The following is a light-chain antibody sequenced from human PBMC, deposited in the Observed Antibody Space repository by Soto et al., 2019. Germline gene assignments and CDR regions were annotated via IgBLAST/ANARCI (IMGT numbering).Light chain of an antibody. CDR2: GNR. V-gene: IGLV1-40*01. Sequence: QSVLTQPPSVSGAPGQRVTISCTGNSSNLGAGYDVHWYQQLPGAAPKLVIFGNRNRPSGVPERFSGSKSGNTASLTISGLQAEDEADYYCKSRTTRNTLVFGGGTKVTVL. CDR3: KSRTTRNTLV. CDR1: SSNLGAGYD. J-gene: IGLJ3*02.